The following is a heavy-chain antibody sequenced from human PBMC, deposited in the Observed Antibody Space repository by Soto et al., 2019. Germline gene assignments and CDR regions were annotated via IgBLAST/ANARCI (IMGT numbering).Heavy chain of an antibody. CDR3: ARDRHGVTRLHYYYGMDV. J-gene: IGHJ6*02. CDR1: GGSISSSNW. D-gene: IGHD2-21*02. Sequence: SETLSLTCAVSGGSISSSNWWSWVRQPPGKGLEWIGEIYHSGSTNYNPSLKSRVTISVDKSKNQFSLKLSSVTAADTAVYYCARDRHGVTRLHYYYGMDVWGQGTTVTVSS. CDR2: IYHSGST. V-gene: IGHV4-4*02.